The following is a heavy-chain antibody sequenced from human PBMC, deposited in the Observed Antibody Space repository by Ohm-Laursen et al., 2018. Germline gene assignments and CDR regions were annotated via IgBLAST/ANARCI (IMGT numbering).Heavy chain of an antibody. J-gene: IGHJ6*02. V-gene: IGHV3-48*03. CDR3: AREGGYDSPGNYYGMDV. CDR2: IGSGYTP. D-gene: IGHD5-12*01. CDR1: GFTFSIYE. Sequence: SLRLSCAASGFTFSIYEMNWVRQAPEKGLEWVLYIGSGYTPHYADSVKGRFTISRDNAKNSLYLQMTSLTAEDTAVYYCAREGGYDSPGNYYGMDVWGQGTTVTVSS.